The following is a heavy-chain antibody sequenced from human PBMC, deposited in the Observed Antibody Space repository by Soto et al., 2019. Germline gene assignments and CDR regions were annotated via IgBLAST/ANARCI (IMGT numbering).Heavy chain of an antibody. CDR2: ISAYNGDT. CDR3: ARVPSYLPGDY. Sequence: QVQLVQSGAEVREPGASVTVSCKASGFTFINYGFTWVRQAPGQGLEWMGWISAYNGDTKIAETLQGRLTLSTDASTNTAYMELRGLMSYDAAIYYCARVPSYLPGDYWGQGTLVTGSS. CDR1: GFTFINYG. V-gene: IGHV1-18*01. D-gene: IGHD3-10*01. J-gene: IGHJ4*02.